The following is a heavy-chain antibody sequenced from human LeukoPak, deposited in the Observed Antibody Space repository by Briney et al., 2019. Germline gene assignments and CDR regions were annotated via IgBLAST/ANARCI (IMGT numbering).Heavy chain of an antibody. CDR3: ARGQYSSDWFDY. CDR1: GFTFTTYW. Sequence: GGSLRLSCAAFGFTFTTYWMHWVRQAPGKGLEWVSSISSSSSYIYYADSVKGRFTISRDNAKNSLYLQMNSLRAEDTAVYYCARGQYSSDWFDYWGQGTLVTVSS. V-gene: IGHV3-21*01. D-gene: IGHD6-19*01. J-gene: IGHJ4*02. CDR2: ISSSSSYI.